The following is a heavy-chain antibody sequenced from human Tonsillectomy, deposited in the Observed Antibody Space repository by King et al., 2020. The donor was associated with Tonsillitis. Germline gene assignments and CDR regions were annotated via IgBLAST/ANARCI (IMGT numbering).Heavy chain of an antibody. V-gene: IGHV1-69*04. J-gene: IGHJ2*01. Sequence: QLVQSGAEVKKPGSSVKVSCKASGGTFSSYAISWVRQAPGQGLEWMGRIIPILGIANYAKKFQGRVTITADKSTSTAYMELSSLRSEDTAVYYCARAVVVVAATAHWYFDLWGRGTLVTVSS. D-gene: IGHD2-15*01. CDR1: GGTFSSYA. CDR3: ARAVVVVAATAHWYFDL. CDR2: IIPILGIA.